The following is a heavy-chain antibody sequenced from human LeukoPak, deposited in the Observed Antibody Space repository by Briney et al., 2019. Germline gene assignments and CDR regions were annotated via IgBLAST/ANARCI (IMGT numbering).Heavy chain of an antibody. V-gene: IGHV3-7*03. CDR3: ARDGMRGGDLDY. CDR1: GFTLSSYW. Sequence: GGSLRLSCAASGFTLSSYWMTWVRQAPGKGLEGVAKIKPDGSKEYYVDSVKGRFTISRDNAKNSLYLQMNSLRAEDTAVYYCARDGMRGGDLDYWGQGTLVTVSS. D-gene: IGHD2-8*01. J-gene: IGHJ4*02. CDR2: IKPDGSKE.